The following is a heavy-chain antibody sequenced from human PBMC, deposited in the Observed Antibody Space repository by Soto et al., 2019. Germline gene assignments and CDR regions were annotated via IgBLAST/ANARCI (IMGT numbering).Heavy chain of an antibody. CDR1: GGSISSYY. Sequence: QVQLQESGPGLVKPSETLSLTCTVSGGSISSYYWSWIRQPPGKGLEWIGYIYYSGSTNYNPSLKSRVTIPVDTYKNQCSLKLSSVTAADTAVYYCAKKAARPSSGWFDPWGQGPLVTVSS. CDR3: AKKAARPSSGWFDP. D-gene: IGHD6-6*01. J-gene: IGHJ5*02. V-gene: IGHV4-59*13. CDR2: IYYSGST.